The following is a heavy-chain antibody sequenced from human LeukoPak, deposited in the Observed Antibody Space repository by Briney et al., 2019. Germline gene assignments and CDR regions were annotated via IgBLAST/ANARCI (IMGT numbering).Heavy chain of an antibody. Sequence: SQTLSLTCTVSGGSISSGGYYWSWIRQHPGKGLEWIERIYTSGSTNYNPSLKSRVTMSVDTFKNQFSLKLSSVTAADTAVYYCAREPYSDTAMGYGMDVWGQGTTVTVSS. J-gene: IGHJ6*02. CDR2: IYTSGST. CDR3: AREPYSDTAMGYGMDV. V-gene: IGHV4-61*02. D-gene: IGHD5-18*01. CDR1: GGSISSGGYY.